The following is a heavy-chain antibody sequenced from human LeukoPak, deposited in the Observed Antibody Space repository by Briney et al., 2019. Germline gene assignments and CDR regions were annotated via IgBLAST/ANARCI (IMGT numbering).Heavy chain of an antibody. J-gene: IGHJ4*02. CDR3: AREMSGSGMTY. CDR2: ISSTGTYT. Sequence: PGGSLRLSCAASGFTFDDHGMSWVRQAPGKGLEWVSLISSTGTYTYYADSVKGRFTISRDNAKNSLILYMSNLRVEDTAVYYCAREMSGSGMTYWGQGTQVTVSS. D-gene: IGHD3-10*01. V-gene: IGHV3-21*01. CDR1: GFTFDDHG.